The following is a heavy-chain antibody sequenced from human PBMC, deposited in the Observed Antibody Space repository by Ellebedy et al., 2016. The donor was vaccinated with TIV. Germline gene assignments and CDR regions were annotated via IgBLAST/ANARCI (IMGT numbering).Heavy chain of an antibody. Sequence: GGSLRLSXAASGFTFSDSYMNWIRQAPGKGLEWVSYISSSSSYTNSADSVKGRFTISRDNTMNSLYLQMNSLRAEDTAVYYCARSVTANLDYFQHWGQGTLVTVSS. CDR3: ARSVTANLDYFQH. CDR2: ISSSSSYT. J-gene: IGHJ1*01. V-gene: IGHV3-11*06. CDR1: GFTFSDSY. D-gene: IGHD2-21*02.